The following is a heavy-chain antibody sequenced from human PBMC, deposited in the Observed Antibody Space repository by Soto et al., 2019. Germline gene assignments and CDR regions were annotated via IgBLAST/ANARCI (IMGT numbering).Heavy chain of an antibody. Sequence: TVWSLRLSCSASLFTFSSYSMNWVRQAPGKGLEWVSYISSSSSTIYYADSVKGRFTISRDNAKNSLFLQMNSLRAEDTAVYYCARDLQCSYWGQGTLVTVSS. V-gene: IGHV3-48*01. CDR3: ARDLQCSY. D-gene: IGHD2-8*01. J-gene: IGHJ4*02. CDR2: ISSSSSTI. CDR1: LFTFSSYS.